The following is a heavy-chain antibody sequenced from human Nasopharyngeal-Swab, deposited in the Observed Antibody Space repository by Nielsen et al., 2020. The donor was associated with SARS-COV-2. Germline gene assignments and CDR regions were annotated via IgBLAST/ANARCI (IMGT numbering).Heavy chain of an antibody. CDR1: GGSISEYY. Sequence: SETLSLTCGVYGGSISEYYWSWFRQSPGKGLEWIGDNNHAGNTRYKPSLMSRVSISVDTSKNQFSLKVESVTAADTAVYYCARRKIGRDCSTGSCYRRPYGMDVWGQGTTVTVSS. CDR3: ARRKIGRDCSTGSCYRRPYGMDV. D-gene: IGHD2-15*01. V-gene: IGHV4-34*01. J-gene: IGHJ6*02. CDR2: NNHAGNT.